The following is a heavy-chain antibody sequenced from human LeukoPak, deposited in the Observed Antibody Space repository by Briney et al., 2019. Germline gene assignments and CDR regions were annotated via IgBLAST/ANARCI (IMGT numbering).Heavy chain of an antibody. CDR2: IYTSGST. Sequence: SETLSLTCTVSGGSISSGSYYWSWIRQPAGKGLEWIGRIYTSGSTNYNPSLKSRVTMSVDTSKNQFSLKLSSVTAADTAVYYCARDTEGPMATPYYYYYMDVWGKGTTVTISS. D-gene: IGHD3-10*01. V-gene: IGHV4-61*02. CDR1: GGSISSGSYY. J-gene: IGHJ6*03. CDR3: ARDTEGPMATPYYYYYMDV.